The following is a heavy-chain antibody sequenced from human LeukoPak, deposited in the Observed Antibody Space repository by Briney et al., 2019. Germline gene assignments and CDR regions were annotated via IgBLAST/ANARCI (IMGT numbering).Heavy chain of an antibody. CDR2: INPNSGGT. CDR3: ARDLRLSSSWYTDY. V-gene: IGHV1-2*02. Sequence: ASVKVSCKASGYTFTSYDINWVRQATGQGLEWMGWINPNSGGTNYAQKFQGRVTMTRDTSISTAYMELSRLRSDDTAVYYCARDLRLSSSWYTDYWGQGTLVTVSS. D-gene: IGHD6-13*01. J-gene: IGHJ4*02. CDR1: GYTFTSYD.